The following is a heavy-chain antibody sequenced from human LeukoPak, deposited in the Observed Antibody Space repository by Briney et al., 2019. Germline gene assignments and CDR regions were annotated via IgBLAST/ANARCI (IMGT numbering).Heavy chain of an antibody. CDR2: INPRGGST. J-gene: IGHJ5*02. Sequence: ASEKVSCKASGYSFTSYYIHWVRQAPGQALESMGIINPRGGSTSYAQKFQDRVTMTRDTSTSTVYMELNSLRSEDTAVYYCAKDLRWDHPGLDPWGQGTLVIVSS. CDR1: GYSFTSYY. CDR3: AKDLRWDHPGLDP. V-gene: IGHV1-46*01. D-gene: IGHD4-23*01.